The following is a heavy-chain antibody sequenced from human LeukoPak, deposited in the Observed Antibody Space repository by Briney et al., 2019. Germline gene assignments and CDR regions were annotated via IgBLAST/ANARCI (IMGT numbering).Heavy chain of an antibody. D-gene: IGHD6-19*01. V-gene: IGHV3-30*18. CDR1: GFTFSSYG. CDR3: AKVWGGQWLVPWLDY. CDR2: ISYDGSNK. Sequence: PGGSLRLSCAASGFTFSSYGMHWVRQAPGKGLEWVAVISYDGSNKYYGDFVKGRFTISRDNSKNTLYLQMNSLRAEDTAVYYCAKVWGGQWLVPWLDYWGQGTLVTVSS. J-gene: IGHJ4*02.